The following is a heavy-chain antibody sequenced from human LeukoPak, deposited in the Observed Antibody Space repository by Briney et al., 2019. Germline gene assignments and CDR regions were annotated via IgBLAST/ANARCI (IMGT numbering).Heavy chain of an antibody. V-gene: IGHV4-34*01. CDR1: GGSFSGYY. Sequence: PSETLSLTCAVYGGSFSGYYWSWIRQPPGKGLEWIGEINHSGSTNYNPSLKSRVTISVDTSKNQFSLKLSSVTAADTAVYYCARETDCSSTSCYTGSWWFDPWGQGTLVTVSS. D-gene: IGHD2-2*02. J-gene: IGHJ5*02. CDR2: INHSGST. CDR3: ARETDCSSTSCYTGSWWFDP.